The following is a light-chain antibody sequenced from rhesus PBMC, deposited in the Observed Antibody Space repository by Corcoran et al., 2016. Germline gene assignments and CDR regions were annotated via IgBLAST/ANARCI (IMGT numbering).Light chain of an antibody. J-gene: IGKJ4*01. CDR2: KAP. V-gene: IGKV1-22*01. CDR1: QSISSW. CDR3: LQYNNSPLT. Sequence: DIQMTQSPSSLSASVGDTVTITCRASQSISSWLDWYQQTPGNAPNLLTYKAPSLHSGVPSRFSGSGSGTDFTLTISSRQPEDFATYYCLQYNNSPLTFGGGTKVELK.